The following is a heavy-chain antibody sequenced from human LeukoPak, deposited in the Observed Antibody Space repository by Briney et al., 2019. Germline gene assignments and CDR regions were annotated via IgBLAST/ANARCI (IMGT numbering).Heavy chain of an antibody. Sequence: PGGSLRLSCAASGFTFRNYWMSWVRQAPGKGLEWVANIKEDGTEKYYVDSVKGRFTISRDNAKNSLYLQMNSLRAEDTAVYYCARVPWSSVTILDYWGQGTLVAVSS. V-gene: IGHV3-7*01. D-gene: IGHD3-10*01. CDR1: GFTFRNYW. J-gene: IGHJ4*02. CDR3: ARVPWSSVTILDY. CDR2: IKEDGTEK.